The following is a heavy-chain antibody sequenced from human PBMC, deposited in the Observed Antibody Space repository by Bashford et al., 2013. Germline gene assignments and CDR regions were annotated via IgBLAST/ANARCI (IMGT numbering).Heavy chain of an antibody. CDR1: GYTLTELS. V-gene: IGHV1-24*01. Sequence: ASVKVSCKVSGYTLTELSMHWVRQAPGKGLEWMGGFDPEDGETIYAQKFQGRVTMTEDTSTDTAYMELSSLRSEDTAVYYCATSLTYYYDSSGYYYSDYWGQGTLVHRLL. CDR2: FDPEDGET. J-gene: IGHJ4*02. CDR3: ATSLTYYYDSSGYYYSDY. D-gene: IGHD3-22*01.